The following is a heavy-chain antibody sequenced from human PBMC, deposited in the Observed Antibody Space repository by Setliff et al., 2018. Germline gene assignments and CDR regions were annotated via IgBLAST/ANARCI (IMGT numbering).Heavy chain of an antibody. CDR1: GYTFTSYA. V-gene: IGHV1-3*01. D-gene: IGHD3-10*01. CDR2: INAGNGNT. J-gene: IGHJ4*02. CDR3: ARSRILQMVRGVMVLGY. Sequence: GASVKVSCKASGYTFTSYAMHWVRQAPGQRLEWMGWINAGNGNTKYSQKFQGRVTITRDTSASTAYMELSSLRSEDTAVYYCARSRILQMVRGVMVLGYWGQGTLVTVSS.